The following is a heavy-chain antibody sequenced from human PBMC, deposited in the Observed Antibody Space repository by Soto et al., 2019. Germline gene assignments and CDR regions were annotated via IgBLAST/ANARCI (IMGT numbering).Heavy chain of an antibody. J-gene: IGHJ5*02. CDR3: ARDSGPYGFDP. D-gene: IGHD4-17*01. Sequence: SLKVYCNSSGYSYTVDYMHWVRQAPGQGLEWMGWINPNSGGTNYAQKFQGRVTMTRDTSISTAYMELSRLRSDDTAVYYCARDSGPYGFDPWGQGTLVPGFS. V-gene: IGHV1-2*02. CDR1: GYSYTVDY. CDR2: INPNSGGT.